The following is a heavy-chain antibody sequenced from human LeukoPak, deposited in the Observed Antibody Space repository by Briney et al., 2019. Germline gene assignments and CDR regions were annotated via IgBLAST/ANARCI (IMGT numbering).Heavy chain of an antibody. CDR1: GFTFSTYW. V-gene: IGHV3-74*01. CDR2: INGDGSTT. Sequence: HAGGSLRLSCAASGFTFSTYWMHWVRQAPGKGPLWVSHINGDGSTTNYADSVEGRFTISRDNAKNTLYLQMNSLRAEDTAVYYCAEAASVRGVSYWGQGTLVTVSS. CDR3: AEAASVRGVSY. J-gene: IGHJ4*02. D-gene: IGHD3-10*01.